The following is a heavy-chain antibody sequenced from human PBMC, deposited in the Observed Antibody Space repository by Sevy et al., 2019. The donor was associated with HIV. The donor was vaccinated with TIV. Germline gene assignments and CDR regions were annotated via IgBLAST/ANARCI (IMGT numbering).Heavy chain of an antibody. D-gene: IGHD5-18*01. Sequence: GGSLRLSCAASGFTFSISAMTWVRHAPGPGLEWVSVISGSGNSAYYADSVKGRFTTSRDNSKNTLSLQMNSLRAEDTAVYYCAKGGRSYGDSYFDHWGQGTLVTVSS. CDR1: GFTFSISA. CDR2: ISGSGNSA. J-gene: IGHJ4*02. V-gene: IGHV3-23*01. CDR3: AKGGRSYGDSYFDH.